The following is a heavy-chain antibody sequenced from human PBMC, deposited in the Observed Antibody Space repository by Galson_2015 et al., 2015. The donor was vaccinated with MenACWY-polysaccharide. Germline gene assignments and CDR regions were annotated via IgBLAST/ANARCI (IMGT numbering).Heavy chain of an antibody. D-gene: IGHD6-6*01. J-gene: IGHJ4*02. Sequence: SLRLSCAASGFTFSTYSMNWVRQAPGKGLEWVSYISSSSAYTYYADSVKGRFTISRDNTKRSLYLQMNSLRADDTGVYFCARDGFPSSSAAFDYWGPGTLVAVSS. CDR3: ARDGFPSSSAAFDY. CDR2: ISSSSAYT. V-gene: IGHV3-21*01. CDR1: GFTFSTYS.